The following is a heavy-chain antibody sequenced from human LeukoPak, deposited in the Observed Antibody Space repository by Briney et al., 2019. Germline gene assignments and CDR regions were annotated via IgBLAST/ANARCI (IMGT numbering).Heavy chain of an antibody. CDR1: GFTFDDYV. V-gene: IGHV3-9*01. D-gene: IGHD6-13*01. CDR2: ISWNSGSI. CDR3: AKDKGARGDYSSSWMNAFDI. Sequence: GGSLRLSCAASGFTFDDYVMHWVRQAPGKGLEWVSGISWNSGSIGYVDSVKGRFTISRDNAKNSLYLQMNSLRAEDTALYYCAKDKGARGDYSSSWMNAFDIWGQGTMVTVSS. J-gene: IGHJ3*02.